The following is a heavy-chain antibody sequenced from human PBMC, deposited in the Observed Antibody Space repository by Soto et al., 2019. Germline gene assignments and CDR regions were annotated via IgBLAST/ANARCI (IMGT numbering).Heavy chain of an antibody. V-gene: IGHV5-51*01. CDR2: IYPDDSDT. Sequence: GESLKISCKGSGYSFTNYWVGWVRQMPGKGLEWMGMIYPDDSDTKYSPSFQGQVTFSADKSINTAYLQWSSLKASDTAIYYCARLEWLSLAAWFDPWGQGTLVTVSS. CDR3: ARLEWLSLAAWFDP. D-gene: IGHD3-3*01. J-gene: IGHJ5*02. CDR1: GYSFTNYW.